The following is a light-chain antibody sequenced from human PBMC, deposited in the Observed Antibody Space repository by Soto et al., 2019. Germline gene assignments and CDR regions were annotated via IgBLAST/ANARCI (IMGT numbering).Light chain of an antibody. V-gene: IGLV2-11*01. CDR3: CSYAGSYTEV. Sequence: QSVLTQPRSVSGSPGQSVTISCTGTSSDVGGYNYVSWYQQHPGKAPKLMIYDVTERPSGVPDRFSGSKSGNTASLTISGLQADDEADYYCCSYAGSYTEVFGTGTKVTVL. CDR1: SSDVGGYNY. J-gene: IGLJ1*01. CDR2: DVT.